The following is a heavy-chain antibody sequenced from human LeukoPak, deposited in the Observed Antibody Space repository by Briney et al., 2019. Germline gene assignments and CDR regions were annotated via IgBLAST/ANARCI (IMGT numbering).Heavy chain of an antibody. CDR2: ISHDGSNK. V-gene: IGHV3-30*04. CDR1: GFSFSTYA. CDR3: ARDQDHGASRGWDFFDY. Sequence: TGGSLRRSCTASGFSFSTYALHWVREAPGKGLEWVAVISHDGSNKYNADSVKGRFTTSRDNSKNTLYLQMNILRAEDSAIYYCARDQDHGASRGWDFFDYWGLGTLDTVSS. D-gene: IGHD6-19*01. J-gene: IGHJ4*02.